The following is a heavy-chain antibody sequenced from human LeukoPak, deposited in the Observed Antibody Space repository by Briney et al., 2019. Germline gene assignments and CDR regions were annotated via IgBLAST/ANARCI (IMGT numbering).Heavy chain of an antibody. J-gene: IGHJ4*02. D-gene: IGHD1-1*01. CDR3: ATNGLERRFFSY. V-gene: IGHV4-39*07. CDR2: IYYSGST. Sequence: SETLSLTCTVSGGSISSSSYYWGWIRQPPGKGLEWIGSIYYSGSTYYNPSLKSRVTISVDTSKNQFSLKLSSVTAADTAVYYCATNGLERRFFSYWGQGTLVTVSS. CDR1: GGSISSSSYY.